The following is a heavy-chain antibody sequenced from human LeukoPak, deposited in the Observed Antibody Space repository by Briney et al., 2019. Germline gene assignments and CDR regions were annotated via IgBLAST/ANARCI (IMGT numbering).Heavy chain of an antibody. CDR2: TYYRSKWYS. CDR3: ARGGLFSLANTPLGAFDI. J-gene: IGHJ3*02. Sequence: SQTLSLTCAISGDSVSRNTAGWNWIRQSPSRGLEWLGRTYYRSKWYSDFAPSVRNRITINPDTSKNQFSLQLNSVTPEDTAVYYCARGGLFSLANTPLGAFDIWGQGTMVSVSS. CDR1: GDSVSRNTAG. V-gene: IGHV6-1*01. D-gene: IGHD3/OR15-3a*01.